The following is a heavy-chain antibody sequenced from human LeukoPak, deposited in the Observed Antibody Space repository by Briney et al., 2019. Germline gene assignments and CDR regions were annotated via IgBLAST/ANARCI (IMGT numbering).Heavy chain of an antibody. Sequence: GGSLRLSCAASGFTFSSYAMSWVRQAPGKGLEWVSGISGSGATTYYADSVKGRFTISRDNSKNTLYLQMNSLRAEDTAVYYCARDYSGSTLFGYWGQGTLVTVSS. CDR1: GFTFSSYA. J-gene: IGHJ4*02. CDR3: ARDYSGSTLFGY. V-gene: IGHV3-23*01. CDR2: ISGSGATT. D-gene: IGHD1-26*01.